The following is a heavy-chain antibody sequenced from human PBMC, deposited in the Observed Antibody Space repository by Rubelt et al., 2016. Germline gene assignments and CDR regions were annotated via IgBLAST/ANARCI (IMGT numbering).Heavy chain of an antibody. CDR3: ARGNTALVSLNY. Sequence: QVQLQESGPGLVKPSETLSLTCTVSVGYMSSYWWSWIRQPPGKGLEWLGSIYYNGTTNCQPSLQHRVTTSVDTSKNQISLKLRSVTAADTAVYYCARGNTALVSLNYWGQGTLVTVSS. CDR1: VGYMSSYW. CDR2: IYYNGTT. V-gene: IGHV4-59*12. J-gene: IGHJ4*02. D-gene: IGHD5-18*01.